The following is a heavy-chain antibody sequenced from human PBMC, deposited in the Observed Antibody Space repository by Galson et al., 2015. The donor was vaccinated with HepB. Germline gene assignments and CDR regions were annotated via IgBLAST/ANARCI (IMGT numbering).Heavy chain of an antibody. D-gene: IGHD1-14*01. Sequence: ETLSLTCSVSGDSIRNYYWSWIRQPPGKGLEWIGYIYHTGSTSYNPTLKSRVTISVDTSRNQFSLRLSSVTAADMAIYYCASPGSGSYNDAFDIWGQGTMVTVAS. V-gene: IGHV4-59*01. CDR3: ASPGSGSYNDAFDI. CDR1: GDSIRNYY. CDR2: IYHTGST. J-gene: IGHJ3*02.